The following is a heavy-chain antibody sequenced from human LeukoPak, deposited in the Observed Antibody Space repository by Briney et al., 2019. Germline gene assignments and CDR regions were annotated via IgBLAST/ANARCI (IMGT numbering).Heavy chain of an antibody. Sequence: SETLSLTCAVYGGSFSGYYRSWIRQPPGKGLEWIGEINHSGSTNYNPSLKSRVTISVDTSKNRFSLKLSSVTAADTAVYYCASRWGGRDFFDYWGQGTLVTVSS. J-gene: IGHJ4*02. CDR2: INHSGST. CDR3: ASRWGGRDFFDY. CDR1: GGSFSGYY. D-gene: IGHD3-16*01. V-gene: IGHV4-34*01.